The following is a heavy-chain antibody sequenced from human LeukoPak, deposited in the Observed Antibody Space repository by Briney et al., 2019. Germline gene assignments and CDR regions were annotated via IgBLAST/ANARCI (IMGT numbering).Heavy chain of an antibody. CDR1: GGSISSSSYY. Sequence: KTSETLSLTCTVSGGSISSSSYYWGWIRQPPGKGLEWIGSIYYSGSTYYNPSLKSRVTISVDTSKNQFSLKLSSVTAADTAVYYCGVVAAHYYYYGMDVWGQGTTVTVSS. CDR2: IYYSGST. J-gene: IGHJ6*02. CDR3: GVVAAHYYYYGMDV. D-gene: IGHD2-15*01. V-gene: IGHV4-39*01.